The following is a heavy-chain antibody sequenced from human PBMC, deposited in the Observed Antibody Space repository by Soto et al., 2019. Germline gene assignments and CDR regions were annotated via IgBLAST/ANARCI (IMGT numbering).Heavy chain of an antibody. CDR2: INHTGGT. CDR3: ASPITVFGLLIPPFDP. V-gene: IGHV4-34*01. D-gene: IGHD3-3*01. CDR1: GGSVNGYY. J-gene: IGHJ5*02. Sequence: SETLSLTCAAYGGSVNGYYWNWLRQPPGKGLEWIGEINHTGGTHYNPSLKSRVTMSVDTSKNQFSLRLSSVTAADTAIYYCASPITVFGLLIPPFDPWGQETQVTVSS.